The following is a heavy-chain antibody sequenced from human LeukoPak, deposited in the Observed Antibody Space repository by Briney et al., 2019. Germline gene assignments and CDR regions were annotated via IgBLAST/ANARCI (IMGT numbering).Heavy chain of an antibody. CDR3: AIRANGDYAFSYYYMDV. V-gene: IGHV3-21*01. CDR1: GFTFSSYS. Sequence: GGSLRLSCAASGFTFSSYSMNWVRQAPGKGLEWVSSISSSSSYIYYADSVKGRFTISRDNAKNSLYLQMNSLRAEDTAVYYCAIRANGDYAFSYYYMDVWGKGTTVTVSS. J-gene: IGHJ6*03. CDR2: ISSSSSYI. D-gene: IGHD4-17*01.